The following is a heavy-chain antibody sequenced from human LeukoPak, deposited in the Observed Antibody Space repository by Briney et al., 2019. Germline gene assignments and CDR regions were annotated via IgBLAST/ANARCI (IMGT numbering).Heavy chain of an antibody. CDR3: AREISVAGTMIDY. Sequence: GASVKVPCKASGYTFTAYYVHWVRQAPGQGLEWMGWINPNSGGTNYAQTFQGRVTLTRDTSISTAYMELSRLSSDDTAVYYCAREISVAGTMIDYWGQGTPVTVSS. CDR2: INPNSGGT. D-gene: IGHD6-19*01. J-gene: IGHJ4*02. V-gene: IGHV1-2*02. CDR1: GYTFTAYY.